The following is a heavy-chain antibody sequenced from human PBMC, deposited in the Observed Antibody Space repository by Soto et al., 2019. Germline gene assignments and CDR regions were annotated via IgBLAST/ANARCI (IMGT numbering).Heavy chain of an antibody. V-gene: IGHV3-49*03. CDR2: VRSKVYGGTT. J-gene: IGHJ6*02. D-gene: IGHD3-16*01. CDR1: GFSFGDYA. CDR3: ARDGVQITHFDYLYYGLDV. Sequence: PGGSLRLSCKASGFSFGDYAMNWFRQSPGGGLEWVGFVRSKVYGGTTDYAASVRGRFTISRDDSKSIAYLQMNSLKTDDTAVYYCARDGVQITHFDYLYYGLDVWAPGTTVTVSS.